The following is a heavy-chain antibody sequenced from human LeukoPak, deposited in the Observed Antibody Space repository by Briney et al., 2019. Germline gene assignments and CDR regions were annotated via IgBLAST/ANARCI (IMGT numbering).Heavy chain of an antibody. CDR1: GGSISSTNW. Sequence: PSGTLSLTCAVSGGSISSTNWWSWVRQPPGKGLEWIGEIYHSGSTNYNPSLKSRVTISVDKSKNQFSLKLSSVTAADTAVYYCAKKYYYDSSPLDYWGQGTLDTVSS. J-gene: IGHJ4*02. D-gene: IGHD3-22*01. V-gene: IGHV4-4*02. CDR3: AKKYYYDSSPLDY. CDR2: IYHSGST.